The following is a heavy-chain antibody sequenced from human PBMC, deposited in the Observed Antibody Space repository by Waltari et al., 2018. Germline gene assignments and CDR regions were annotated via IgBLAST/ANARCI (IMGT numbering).Heavy chain of an antibody. J-gene: IGHJ3*02. CDR2: ISTTGNYM. CDR3: ARNIYIYNFDAFDI. D-gene: IGHD1-1*01. CDR1: GFSFSTYT. V-gene: IGHV3-21*02. Sequence: EVQLVESGGGLVKPGGSLRLSCAASGFSFSTYTMNWVRQAPGKGLEWVSCISTTGNYMNYGDSVKGRFTISRDGARNSLYLQMHSLRAEDTAIYYCARNIYIYNFDAFDIWGQGTMVTVSS.